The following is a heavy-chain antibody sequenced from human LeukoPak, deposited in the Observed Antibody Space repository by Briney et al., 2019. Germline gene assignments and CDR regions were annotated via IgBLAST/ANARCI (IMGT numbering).Heavy chain of an antibody. D-gene: IGHD2-21*02. Sequence: PSETLSLTCTVSGGSISSYYWSWIRQPPGKGLEWIGYIYYSGGTNYNSSLKSRVTISVDTSKNQFSLKLSSVTAADTAVYYCARDPGGDTIHWFDPWGQGTLVTVSS. V-gene: IGHV4-59*01. CDR3: ARDPGGDTIHWFDP. CDR1: GGSISSYY. CDR2: IYYSGGT. J-gene: IGHJ5*02.